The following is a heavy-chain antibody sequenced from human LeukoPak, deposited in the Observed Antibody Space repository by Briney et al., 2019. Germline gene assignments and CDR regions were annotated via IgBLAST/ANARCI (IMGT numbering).Heavy chain of an antibody. CDR1: GFTFDDYA. J-gene: IGHJ4*02. Sequence: GRSLRLSCAASGFTFDDYAMHWVRQAPGKGLEWVSGISWNSGSIGYADSVKGRFTISRDNSKNTLYLQMNSLRPEDTAVYYCSRDRLGGLDHWGQGTLVTVSS. CDR3: SRDRLGGLDH. V-gene: IGHV3-9*01. D-gene: IGHD5-12*01. CDR2: ISWNSGSI.